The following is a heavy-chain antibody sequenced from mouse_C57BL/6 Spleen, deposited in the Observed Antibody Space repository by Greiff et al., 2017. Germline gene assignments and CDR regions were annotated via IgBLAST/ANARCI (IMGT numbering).Heavy chain of an antibody. D-gene: IGHD3-1*01. CDR2: ISSGGDYI. V-gene: IGHV5-9-1*02. CDR3: TREGLRYFDY. CDR1: GFTFSSYA. J-gene: IGHJ2*01. Sequence: EVKVVESGEGLVKPGGSLKLSCAASGFTFSSYAMSWVRQTPEKRLEWVAYISSGGDYIYYADTVKGRFTISRDNARSTLYLQMSSLKSEDTAMYYCTREGLRYFDYWGQGTTLTVSS.